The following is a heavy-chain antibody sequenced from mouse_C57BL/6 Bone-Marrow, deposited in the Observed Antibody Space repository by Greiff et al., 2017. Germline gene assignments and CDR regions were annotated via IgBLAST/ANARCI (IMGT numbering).Heavy chain of an antibody. Sequence: VQLQQSGAELVRPGTSVKVSCKASGYAFTNYLIEWVKQRPGQGLEWIGVINPGSGGTNYNEKFKGKATLTADKSSSTAYMQLSSLTSEDSAVYVCARSAGSWEAWFAYWGQGTLVTVSA. J-gene: IGHJ3*01. CDR2: INPGSGGT. V-gene: IGHV1-54*01. CDR1: GYAFTNYL. D-gene: IGHD4-1*01. CDR3: ARSAGSWEAWFAY.